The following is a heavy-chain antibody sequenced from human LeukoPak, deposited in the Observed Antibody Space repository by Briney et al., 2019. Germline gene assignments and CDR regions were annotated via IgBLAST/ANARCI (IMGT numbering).Heavy chain of an antibody. Sequence: GASVTVSCKASGYTFTSYGISWVRQAPGQGLEWMGWISAYNGNTNYAQKLQGRVTMTTDTSTSTAYMELRSLRSDDTAVYYCARVVRYCTNGVCYRSPGNYYGMDVWGQGTTVTVSS. V-gene: IGHV1-18*01. CDR2: ISAYNGNT. D-gene: IGHD2-8*01. J-gene: IGHJ6*02. CDR1: GYTFTSYG. CDR3: ARVVRYCTNGVCYRSPGNYYGMDV.